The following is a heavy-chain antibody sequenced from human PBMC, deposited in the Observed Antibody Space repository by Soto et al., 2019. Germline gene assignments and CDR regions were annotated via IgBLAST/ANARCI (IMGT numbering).Heavy chain of an antibody. CDR2: MNPNSGNT. CDR3: ARDGSSGWYTYSDY. J-gene: IGHJ4*02. D-gene: IGHD6-19*01. Sequence: GASVKVSCKASGDTFTSYDINWVRQATGQGLEWMGWMNPNSGNTGYAQKLQGRVTMTTDTSTSTAYMELRSLRSDDTAVYYCARDGSSGWYTYSDYWGQGTLVTVSS. CDR1: GDTFTSYD. V-gene: IGHV1-8*01.